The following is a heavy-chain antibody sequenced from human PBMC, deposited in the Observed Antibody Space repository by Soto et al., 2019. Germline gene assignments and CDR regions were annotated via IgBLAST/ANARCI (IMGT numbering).Heavy chain of an antibody. CDR1: GYTFSGYH. CDR3: ARDKERYCSGGSCLLYYGMDV. J-gene: IGHJ6*02. D-gene: IGHD2-15*01. V-gene: IGHV1-2*02. Sequence: ASVKVSCKASGYTFSGYHIHWVRQAPGQGLAGMGWINANSGGTNYAQQFQGRVTMTRDTSISTAYMELSMLRSDDTAVYYCARDKERYCSGGSCLLYYGMDVWGQGTTVTVSS. CDR2: INANSGGT.